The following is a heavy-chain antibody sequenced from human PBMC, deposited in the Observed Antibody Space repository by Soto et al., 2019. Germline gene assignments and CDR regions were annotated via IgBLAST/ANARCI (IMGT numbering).Heavy chain of an antibody. CDR3: ASIRYCNGGACYSDFFFDY. D-gene: IGHD2-15*01. CDR1: GGSISSSY. V-gene: IGHV4-59*01. J-gene: IGHJ4*02. CDR2: IYYSGST. Sequence: SETLSLTCTVSGGSISSSYRSWIRQPPGKGLEWIGYIYYSGSTHSHPSLKSRVTISVDTSKNQFSLKLNSVTAADTAVYYCASIRYCNGGACYSDFFFDYWGQGILVTVSS.